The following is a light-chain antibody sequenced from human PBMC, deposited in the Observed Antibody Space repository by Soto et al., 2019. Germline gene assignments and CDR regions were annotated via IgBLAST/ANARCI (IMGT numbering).Light chain of an antibody. CDR1: SSDVGSYNL. V-gene: IGLV2-23*02. CDR2: EVS. Sequence: QSVLTQPAPVSGSPGQSITISCTGTSSDVGSYNLVSWYQQHPGKAPKLMIYEVSKRPSGVSNRFSGSKSDNTASLTISGLQAEDEADYYCCSYAGSSTSLYVFGTGTKVTV. CDR3: CSYAGSSTSLYV. J-gene: IGLJ1*01.